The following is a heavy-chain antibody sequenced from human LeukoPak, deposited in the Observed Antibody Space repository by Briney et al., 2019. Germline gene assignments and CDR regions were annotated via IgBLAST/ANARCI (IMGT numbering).Heavy chain of an antibody. Sequence: PGGSLRLSCAVSGFTFSSEAMGWVRQLPGGGLEWVSTISPAGGTTYYAESMKGRFTISRDNSKSTLYLQMNSLRVEDTAVYYCARERDGYNPWFDPWGQGTLVTVSS. J-gene: IGHJ5*02. D-gene: IGHD5-24*01. V-gene: IGHV3-23*01. CDR1: GFTFSSEA. CDR3: ARERDGYNPWFDP. CDR2: ISPAGGTT.